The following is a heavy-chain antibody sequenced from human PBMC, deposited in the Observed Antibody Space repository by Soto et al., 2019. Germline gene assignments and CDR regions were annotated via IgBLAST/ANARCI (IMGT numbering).Heavy chain of an antibody. CDR1: GLTFSNYA. CDR2: ISGGGGFT. D-gene: IGHD2-2*01. Sequence: GGSLRLSCAASGLTFSNYAMSWVRQAPGKGLEWVSEISGGGGFTNYADSVKGRFTISRDNSKNTLYLQMNSLSAEDTAVYYCAKAPVVAPAASEFDYWGQGTTVTVYS. V-gene: IGHV3-23*01. J-gene: IGHJ4*02. CDR3: AKAPVVAPAASEFDY.